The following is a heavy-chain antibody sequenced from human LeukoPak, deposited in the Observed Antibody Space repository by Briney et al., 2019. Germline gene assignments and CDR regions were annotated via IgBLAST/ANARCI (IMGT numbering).Heavy chain of an antibody. Sequence: PGGSLRLSCAASGFTFSSYAMSWVRQAPGKGLEWISAISGSGGSIYYADSVKGRLTISRDNSKNTLYLQMNSLRAEDTAVYYCAKGRGSPYYFDYWGQGTLVTVSS. D-gene: IGHD2-15*01. CDR3: AKGRGSPYYFDY. V-gene: IGHV3-23*01. CDR1: GFTFSSYA. CDR2: ISGSGGSI. J-gene: IGHJ4*02.